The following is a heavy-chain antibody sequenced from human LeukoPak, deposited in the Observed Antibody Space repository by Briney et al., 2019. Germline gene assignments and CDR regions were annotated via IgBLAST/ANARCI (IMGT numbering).Heavy chain of an antibody. J-gene: IGHJ5*02. CDR3: ARGETYYYDSSGNWFDP. Sequence: SETLSLTCTVSGGSISSGGYYWSWIRQPPGKGLEWIGYIYYSGSTNYNPSLKSRVTISVDTSKNQFSLKLSSVTAADTAVYYCARGETYYYDSSGNWFDPWGQGTLVTVSS. CDR2: IYYSGST. D-gene: IGHD3-22*01. CDR1: GGSISSGGYY. V-gene: IGHV4-61*08.